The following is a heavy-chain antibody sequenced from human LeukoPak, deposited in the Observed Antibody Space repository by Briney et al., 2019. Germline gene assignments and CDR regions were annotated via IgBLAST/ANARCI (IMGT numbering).Heavy chain of an antibody. Sequence: SQTLSITCTVSGGSISSGGYYWSWIRQHPGKGLEWIGYIYYSGSTYYNPSLKSRVTISVDTSKNQFSLKLSSVTAADTAVYYCARGTMVRGVIRVNFDYWGQGTLVTVSS. V-gene: IGHV4-31*03. CDR3: ARGTMVRGVIRVNFDY. CDR2: IYYSGST. D-gene: IGHD3-10*01. J-gene: IGHJ4*02. CDR1: GGSISSGGYY.